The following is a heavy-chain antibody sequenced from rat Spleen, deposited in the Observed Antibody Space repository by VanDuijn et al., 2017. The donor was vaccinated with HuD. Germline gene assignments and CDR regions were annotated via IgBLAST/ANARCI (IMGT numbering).Heavy chain of an antibody. CDR2: ISPSGVT. CDR3: VRQDTSGYSNWFTY. V-gene: IGHV5-25*01. J-gene: IGHJ3*01. Sequence: EVQLVESGGGLVQPGRSMKLSCAASRFTFDNYYMAWVRQAPTKGLEWVASISPSGVTYYRDSVKGRFTVSRENAKSTLYFLIDSLRSEDTATYYCVRQDTSGYSNWFTYWGQGTLVTVSS. D-gene: IGHD4-3*01. CDR1: RFTFDNYY.